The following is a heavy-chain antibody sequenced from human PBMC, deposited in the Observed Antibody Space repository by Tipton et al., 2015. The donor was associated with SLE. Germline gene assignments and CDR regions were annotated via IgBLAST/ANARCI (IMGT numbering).Heavy chain of an antibody. CDR2: IYTGGVST. J-gene: IGHJ4*02. CDR1: GFTFSTYG. Sequence: GSLRLSCVASGFTFSTYGMSWVRQAPGKGLEWVSVIYTGGVSTHYEDSVKGRFTISRDYSQNTLYLQMNNLRVEDTAVYYCALDGDAGVAWEYWGQGTLVTVSS. CDR3: ALDGDAGVAWEY. V-gene: IGHV3-23*03. D-gene: IGHD3-3*01.